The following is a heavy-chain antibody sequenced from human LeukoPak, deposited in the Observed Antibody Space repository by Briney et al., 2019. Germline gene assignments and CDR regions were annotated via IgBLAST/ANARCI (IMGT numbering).Heavy chain of an antibody. D-gene: IGHD4-23*01. CDR1: GGSISSYC. J-gene: IGHJ4*02. CDR2: IYYSGSN. V-gene: IGHV4-59*01. CDR3: ARSSSGGNPIDY. Sequence: SETLSLTCTVSGGSISSYCWSSIRQPPGKGLEWIGYIYYSGSNNYNPSLKSRVPISVDTSKNQFSLKLSSVTAADTAVYYCARSSSGGNPIDYWGQGTLVTVSS.